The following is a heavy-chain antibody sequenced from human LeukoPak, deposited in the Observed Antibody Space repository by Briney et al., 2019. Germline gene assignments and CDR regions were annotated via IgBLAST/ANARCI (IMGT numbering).Heavy chain of an antibody. CDR1: GYSFTGYW. CDR3: ARSRDRGIAARPYDY. J-gene: IGHJ4*02. D-gene: IGHD6-6*01. CDR2: IYPGDSDT. Sequence: GESLKISCKGSGYSFTGYWIGWVRQMPGKGLEWMGIIYPGDSDTRYSPSFQGQVTISADKSISTAYLQWSSLKASDTAMYYCARSRDRGIAARPYDYWGQGTLVTVSS. V-gene: IGHV5-51*01.